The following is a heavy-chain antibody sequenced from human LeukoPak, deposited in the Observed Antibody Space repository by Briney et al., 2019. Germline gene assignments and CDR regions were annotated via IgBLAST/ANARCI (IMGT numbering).Heavy chain of an antibody. J-gene: IGHJ4*02. CDR3: ARDSWGYYYDSSGYHFDY. Sequence: ASVKVSCKASGGTFSSYAISWVRQAPGQGLEWMGRIIPILGIANYAQKFQGRVTITADKSTSTAYIELSSLRSEDTAVYYCARDSWGYYYDSSGYHFDYWGQGTLVTVSS. D-gene: IGHD3-22*01. CDR1: GGTFSSYA. V-gene: IGHV1-69*04. CDR2: IIPILGIA.